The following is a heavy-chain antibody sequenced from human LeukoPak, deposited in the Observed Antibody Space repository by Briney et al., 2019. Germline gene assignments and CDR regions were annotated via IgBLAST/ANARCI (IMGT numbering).Heavy chain of an antibody. Sequence: PGGSLRLSCAASGFTFSSYAMSWVRQAPGKGLEWVSAISSSSSYIYYADSVKGRFTISRDNAKNSLYLQMNSLRAEDTAVYYCAREQAVAGLDYWGQGTLVTVSS. D-gene: IGHD6-19*01. J-gene: IGHJ4*02. CDR1: GFTFSSYA. V-gene: IGHV3-21*01. CDR2: ISSSSSYI. CDR3: AREQAVAGLDY.